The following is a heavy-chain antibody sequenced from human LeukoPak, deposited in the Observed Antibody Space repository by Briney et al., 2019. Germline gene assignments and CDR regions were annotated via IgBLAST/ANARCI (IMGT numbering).Heavy chain of an antibody. V-gene: IGHV3-23*01. D-gene: IGHD3-9*01. J-gene: IGHJ4*02. Sequence: GGSLRLSCEASGFTFSTFAMIWVRQPPGKGLEWVSSIFPSGGEIHYADSVRGRFTISRDNPKNTLYLQMNSLRAENTAVYYCAKGKRFRYFDNTKYYFDNWGQGTLVTVSS. CDR3: AKGKRFRYFDNTKYYFDN. CDR2: IFPSGGEI. CDR1: GFTFSTFA.